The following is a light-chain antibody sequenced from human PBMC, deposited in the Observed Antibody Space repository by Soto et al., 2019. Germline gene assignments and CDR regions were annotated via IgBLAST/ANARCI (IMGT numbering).Light chain of an antibody. V-gene: IGLV2-14*03. Sequence: QSVLTQPASVSGSPGQSITISCTGTSSDVGAYNYVSWYQHHPGKAPKLIIYDVSDRPSGVSNRFSASKSGSTASLTISGLQAEDEADYYCRSYTSSNTEVFGTGTKVTVL. CDR3: RSYTSSNTEV. J-gene: IGLJ1*01. CDR1: SSDVGAYNY. CDR2: DVS.